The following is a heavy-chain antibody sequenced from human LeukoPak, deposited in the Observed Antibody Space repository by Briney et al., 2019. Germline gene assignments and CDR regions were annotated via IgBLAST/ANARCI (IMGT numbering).Heavy chain of an antibody. CDR2: ISYSGST. D-gene: IGHD5-18*01. CDR1: GGSISSYL. J-gene: IGHJ5*02. V-gene: IGHV4-59*01. Sequence: SETLSLTCTVSGGSISSYLWSWIRQPPGKGLEWIGYISYSGSTNYNPSLKSRVTISVDTSKNQFSLKLSSVTAADTAVYYCARTYRGYNYGWGVTNWFDPWGQGTLVTVSS. CDR3: ARTYRGYNYGWGVTNWFDP.